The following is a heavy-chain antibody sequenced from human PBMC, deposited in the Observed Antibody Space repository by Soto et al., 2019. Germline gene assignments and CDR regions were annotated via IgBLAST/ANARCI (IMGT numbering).Heavy chain of an antibody. CDR2: IGTAGDT. D-gene: IGHD6-13*01. CDR1: GFTFSSYD. J-gene: IGHJ3*02. V-gene: IGHV3-13*01. Sequence: GGSLRLSCAASGFTFSSYDMHWVRQATGKGLEWVSAIGTAGDTYYPGSVKGRFTISRENAKNSLYLQMNSLRAGDTAVYYCARVGVAAAGSGAFDIWGQVTMCTGSS. CDR3: ARVGVAAAGSGAFDI.